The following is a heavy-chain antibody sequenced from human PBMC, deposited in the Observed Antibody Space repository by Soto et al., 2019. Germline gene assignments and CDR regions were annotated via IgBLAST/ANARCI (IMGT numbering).Heavy chain of an antibody. J-gene: IGHJ5*02. CDR1: GGSISSGDYY. Sequence: SETLSLTCTVSGGSISSGDYYWSWIRQPPGKGLEWIGYIYYSGSTYYNPSLKSRVTISVDTSKNQFSLKLSSVTAADTAVYYCARHSHYDFWSGYYRSPGWFDPWGQGTLVTVSS. D-gene: IGHD3-3*01. V-gene: IGHV4-30-4*01. CDR2: IYYSGST. CDR3: ARHSHYDFWSGYYRSPGWFDP.